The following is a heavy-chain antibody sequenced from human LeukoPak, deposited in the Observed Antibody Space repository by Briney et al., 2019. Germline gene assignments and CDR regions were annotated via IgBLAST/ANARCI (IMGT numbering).Heavy chain of an antibody. Sequence: GGSLRLSCAASGFTFSSYWMHWVRHAPGKGLVWVSRVTSDGSSTIYADSVKGRFTISRDNAKNTLYLQMSSLRAEDTAVYYCARGTWGFDYWGQGTLVTAST. D-gene: IGHD3-16*01. CDR1: GFTFSSYW. CDR2: VTSDGSST. CDR3: ARGTWGFDY. J-gene: IGHJ4*02. V-gene: IGHV3-74*01.